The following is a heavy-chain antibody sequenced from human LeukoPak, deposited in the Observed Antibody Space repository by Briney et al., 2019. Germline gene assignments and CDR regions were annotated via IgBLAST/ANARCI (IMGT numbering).Heavy chain of an antibody. D-gene: IGHD6-19*01. CDR3: ARDGPMSSYAYYFDY. V-gene: IGHV4-59*01. J-gene: IGHJ4*02. CDR1: GGSISSYF. CDR2: SDYSGSS. Sequence: PETLSLTCTVSGGSISSYFWSWIRQPPGRGLEWIGYSDYSGSSNYNPSLKSRVTISVDTSKNQFSLNLNSLTAADTAVYYCARDGPMSSYAYYFDYWGQGTLVTVSS.